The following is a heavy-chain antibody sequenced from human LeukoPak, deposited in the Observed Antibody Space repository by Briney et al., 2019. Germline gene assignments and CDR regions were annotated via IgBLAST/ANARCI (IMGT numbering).Heavy chain of an antibody. D-gene: IGHD3-22*01. Sequence: ASVKVSCKASGYTFTSYYMHWVRQAPGQGLEWMGIINPSGGSTSYAQKFQGRVTMTRDTSTSTVYMELSSLGSEDTAVYYCAKEYYYDSSGHGSVDYWGQGTLVTASS. CDR2: INPSGGST. CDR3: AKEYYYDSSGHGSVDY. J-gene: IGHJ4*02. CDR1: GYTFTSYY. V-gene: IGHV1-46*01.